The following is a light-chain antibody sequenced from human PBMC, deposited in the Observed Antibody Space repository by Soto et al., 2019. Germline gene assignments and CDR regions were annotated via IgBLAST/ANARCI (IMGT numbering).Light chain of an antibody. Sequence: QSALTQPASVSGSFGQSITISCTGTGSDVGGYNYVSWYQQHPGKAPKVMIYEVSIRPSGVSTRFSGSKSGNTASLSISGLQAEDEAEYYCSSYRSTNPVVFGGGTKLTVL. J-gene: IGLJ3*02. V-gene: IGLV2-14*01. CDR1: GSDVGGYNY. CDR3: SSYRSTNPVV. CDR2: EVS.